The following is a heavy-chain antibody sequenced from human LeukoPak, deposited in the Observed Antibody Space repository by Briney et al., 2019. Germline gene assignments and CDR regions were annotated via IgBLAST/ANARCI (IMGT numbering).Heavy chain of an antibody. V-gene: IGHV1-2*02. CDR1: GYTFTGYY. J-gene: IGHJ6*03. Sequence: GASVKVSCKASGYTFTGYYMHWVRQAPGQGLEWMGWINPNSGGTNYAQKFQGRVTMTRDTSISTAYMELSRLRSDDTAVYYCARTREMATSGYYYYYYMDVWGKGITVTISS. CDR2: INPNSGGT. D-gene: IGHD5-24*01. CDR3: ARTREMATSGYYYYYYMDV.